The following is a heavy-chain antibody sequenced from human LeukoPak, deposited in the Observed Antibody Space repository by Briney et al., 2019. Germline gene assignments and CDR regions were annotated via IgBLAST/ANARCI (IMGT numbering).Heavy chain of an antibody. CDR2: INSGNGNT. J-gene: IGHJ4*02. Sequence: GASVKVSCKTSGYSFNAYALYWVRQAPGQGLEWLGWINSGNGNTKYSQRFRGRVTVTRDASANTVYLELSSLRYEDTGVFYCARERSNWYYLDYWGQGSLVTVTS. D-gene: IGHD6-13*01. CDR3: ARERSNWYYLDY. V-gene: IGHV1-3*04. CDR1: GYSFNAYA.